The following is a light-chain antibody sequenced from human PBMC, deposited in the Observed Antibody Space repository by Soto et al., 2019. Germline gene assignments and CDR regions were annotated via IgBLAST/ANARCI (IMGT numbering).Light chain of an antibody. J-gene: IGKJ1*01. V-gene: IGKV3-15*01. Sequence: VLTNKRAKKSGDGGERRSLCCRASQSMGSNVAWYQQKPGQAPRLLIYGASTRAAGIPARFSGSGSGTEFTLTFTRLQSADFAVYSCRQFHNWRRAFGQGTRVDIK. CDR1: QSMGSN. CDR3: RQFHNWRRA. CDR2: GAS.